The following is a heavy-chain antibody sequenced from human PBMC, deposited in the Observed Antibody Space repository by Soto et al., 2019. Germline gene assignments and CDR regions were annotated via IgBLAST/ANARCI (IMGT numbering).Heavy chain of an antibody. CDR2: INPSGGGT. V-gene: IGHV1-46*01. D-gene: IGHD4-17*01. CDR1: GYTFSNYY. CDR3: ARGPKLTDFGDRGYYGMDV. Sequence: QVHLVQSGAEVKKPGASVTFPCKASGYTFSNYYMHWVRQAPGQGLEWVGIINPSGGGTTYAQNFQGRVIMTRDTSTSTVYMELNSLRSEDTAVYYCARGPKLTDFGDRGYYGMDVWCHGTTVTVSS. J-gene: IGHJ6*02.